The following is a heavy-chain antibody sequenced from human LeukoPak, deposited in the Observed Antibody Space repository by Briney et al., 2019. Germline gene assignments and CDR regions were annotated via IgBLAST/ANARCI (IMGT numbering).Heavy chain of an antibody. D-gene: IGHD1-1*01. CDR1: GFTVSSNY. CDR2: IYSGGST. J-gene: IGHJ6*03. CDR3: ATRVPPYYYMDV. Sequence: GGSLRLSCAASGFTVSSNYMNWVRQAPEKGLEWVSVIYSGGSTYYADSVKGRFTISRDNSKNTLNLQMNSLRAEDTAVYYCATRVPPYYYMDVWGKGTTVTISS. V-gene: IGHV3-66*01.